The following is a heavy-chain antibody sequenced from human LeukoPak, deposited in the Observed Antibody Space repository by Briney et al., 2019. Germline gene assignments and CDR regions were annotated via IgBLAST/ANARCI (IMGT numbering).Heavy chain of an antibody. D-gene: IGHD3-9*01. CDR1: X. V-gene: IGHV3-74*01. CDR3: VRHCPHFDFDF. J-gene: IGHJ5*01. Sequence: XMDGGREGPGEGLVWFSRFNSYCSHTIYPPSLKGRFTISRDTAKNPLYLQLKTLTAEDTAVYYCVRHCPHFDFDFWGQGTLVTVSS. CDR2: FNSYCSHT.